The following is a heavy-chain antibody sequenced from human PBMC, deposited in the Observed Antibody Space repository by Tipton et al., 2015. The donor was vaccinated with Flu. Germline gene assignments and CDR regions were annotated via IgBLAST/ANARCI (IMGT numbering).Heavy chain of an antibody. CDR3: AGRGGVYFVVGGAHRAYGRDV. CDR1: RYTFTSYG. CDR2: ISAYNGNT. V-gene: IGHV1-18*01. J-gene: IGHJ6*02. Sequence: QLVQSGAEVKKPGASAKVSCKASRYTFTSYGISWVRQAPGQGLEWMGWISAYNGNTNYAQKLLGRVTMTTDTSTSSAYMELRSRSSGVWAGYSWAGRGGVYFVVGGAHRAYGRDVGGQGSAATVPS. D-gene: IGHD2-8*01.